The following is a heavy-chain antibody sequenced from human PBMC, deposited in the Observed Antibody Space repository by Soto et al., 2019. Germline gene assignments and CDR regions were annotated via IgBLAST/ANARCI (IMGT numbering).Heavy chain of an antibody. J-gene: IGHJ6*02. V-gene: IGHV4-39*01. Sequence: QLQLQESGPGLVKPSETLSLTCTVSGGSIRSSTYYWGWIRQPPGKGLEWIGSIYYSGSTYYNPSLKRRVTTSVDTFRNQFSLKVSSVTAADTAVYYCATHLRYPGGLDVRGQGTTVTVSS. CDR2: IYYSGST. D-gene: IGHD3-9*01. CDR3: ATHLRYPGGLDV. CDR1: GGSIRSSTYY.